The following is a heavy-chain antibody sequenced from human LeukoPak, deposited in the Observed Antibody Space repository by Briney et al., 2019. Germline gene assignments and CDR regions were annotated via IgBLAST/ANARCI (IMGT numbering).Heavy chain of an antibody. D-gene: IGHD7-27*01. V-gene: IGHV1-2*06. CDR2: INPNSGGT. CDR3: ARQANWEYDY. CDR1: GHTFTAYF. J-gene: IGHJ4*02. Sequence: ASVKVSCKASGHTFTAYFIHWVRQAPGQGLEWMGRINPNSGGTNYAQKFQGRVTITRDTSIGTAYMELSGLTPDDTAIYYCARQANWEYDYWGQGTLVTVSS.